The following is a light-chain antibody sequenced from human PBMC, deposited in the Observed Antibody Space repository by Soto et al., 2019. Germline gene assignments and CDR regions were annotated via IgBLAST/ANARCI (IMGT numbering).Light chain of an antibody. Sequence: EIVLTQSPATLSVSPGERATLSCRDSQTVGSNLAWYQQKPGQTPRLLIYGASTRAAGIAARFSGSGSGTDFTLTISSLQSEDFAVYYCQQYNNWPITFGQGTRLEIK. CDR3: QQYNNWPIT. J-gene: IGKJ5*01. CDR2: GAS. CDR1: QTVGSN. V-gene: IGKV3-15*01.